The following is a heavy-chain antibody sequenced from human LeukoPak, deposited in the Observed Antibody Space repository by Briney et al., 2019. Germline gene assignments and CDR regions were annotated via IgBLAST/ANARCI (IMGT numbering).Heavy chain of an antibody. V-gene: IGHV1-8*01. D-gene: IGHD3-22*01. CDR3: ARGLYYDSSCYYYDAFDI. CDR2: MNPNSGST. J-gene: IGHJ3*02. CDR1: GYTFTSYD. Sequence: ASVKVSCKASGYTFTSYDINWVRQAPGQGLEWMGWMNPNSGSTGYEQKFQGRVTITRNTSISTAYMELSSLRTEDTAVYYCARGLYYDSSCYYYDAFDIWGQGTMVTVSS.